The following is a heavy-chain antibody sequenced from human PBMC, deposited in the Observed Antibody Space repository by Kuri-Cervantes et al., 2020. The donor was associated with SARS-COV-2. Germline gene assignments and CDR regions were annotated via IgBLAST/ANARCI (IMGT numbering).Heavy chain of an antibody. V-gene: IGHV1-3*01. D-gene: IGHD7-27*01. Sequence: ASVKVSCKASGYTLTSYAMHWVRQAPGQRLEWMGWINAGNGNTKYSQKFQGRVTITRDTSASTAYMELSSLRYEDTAVYYCARSWGSHYYYHAMDVWGQGTTVTVSS. CDR3: ARSWGSHYYYHAMDV. CDR2: INAGNGNT. J-gene: IGHJ6*02. CDR1: GYTLTSYA.